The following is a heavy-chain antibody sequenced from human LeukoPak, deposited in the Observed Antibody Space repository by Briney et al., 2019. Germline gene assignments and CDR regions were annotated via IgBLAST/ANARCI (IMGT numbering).Heavy chain of an antibody. D-gene: IGHD3-3*01. CDR2: IRYDGSNK. CDR3: AKDLLRFLEWLAYFDY. Sequence: GGSLRLSCASSGFTFRRYGMHWVRQAPGKGLEGVAVIRYDGSNKYYADSVKGRFTISRDNSKNTLYLQMNSLRAEDTAVYYCAKDLLRFLEWLAYFDYWGQGTLVTVSS. CDR1: GFTFRRYG. J-gene: IGHJ4*02. V-gene: IGHV3-30*02.